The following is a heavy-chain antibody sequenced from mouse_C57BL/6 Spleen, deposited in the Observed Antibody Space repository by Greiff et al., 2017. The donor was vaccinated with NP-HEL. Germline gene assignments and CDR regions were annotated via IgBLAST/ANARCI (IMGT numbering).Heavy chain of an antibody. CDR1: GYTFTSYW. CDR2: INPSNGGT. J-gene: IGHJ2*01. V-gene: IGHV1-53*01. CDR3: ARGWVLKGFYFDY. Sequence: QVQLKPPGTELVKPGASVKLSCKASGYTFTSYWMHWVKPRPGQGLELIGNINPSNGGTNYNEKFKSKATLTVDKSSSTAYMQLSSLTSEDSAVYYCARGWVLKGFYFDYWGQGTTLTVSS. D-gene: IGHD2-3*01.